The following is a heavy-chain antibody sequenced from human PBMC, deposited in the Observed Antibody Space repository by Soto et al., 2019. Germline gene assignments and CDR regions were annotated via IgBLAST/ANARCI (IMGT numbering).Heavy chain of an antibody. CDR1: GFTFSSYD. CDR2: IGTAGDT. Sequence: GGSLRLSCAASGFTFSSYDMHWVRQATGKGLEWVSAIGTAGDTYYPGSVKGRFTISRENAKNSLYLQMNSLRAEDTAVYYCARVGAIYGSGESYYYGMDVWGQGTTVTVSS. V-gene: IGHV3-13*01. CDR3: ARVGAIYGSGESYYYGMDV. J-gene: IGHJ6*02. D-gene: IGHD3-10*01.